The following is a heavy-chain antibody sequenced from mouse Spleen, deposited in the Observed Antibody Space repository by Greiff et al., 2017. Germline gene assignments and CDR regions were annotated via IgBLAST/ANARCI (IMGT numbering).Heavy chain of an antibody. CDR2: IDPSDSET. V-gene: IGHV1-52*01. D-gene: IGHD1-2*01. CDR1: GYTFTSYW. Sequence: VQLQQPGAELVRPGSSVKLSCKASGYTFTSYWMHWVKQRPIQGLEWIGNIDPSDSETHYNQQFKDKATLTVDKSSSTAYMQHSSLTSEDSAVYYCATVLRLPRGYWYFDVWGAGPTVTVSS. J-gene: IGHJ1*01. CDR3: ATVLRLPRGYWYFDV.